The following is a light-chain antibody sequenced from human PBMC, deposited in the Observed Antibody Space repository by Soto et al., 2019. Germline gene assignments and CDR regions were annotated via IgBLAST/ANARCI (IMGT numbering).Light chain of an antibody. CDR3: QQYNNWPDT. CDR2: DVS. V-gene: IGKV3-15*01. J-gene: IGKJ4*01. CDR1: QSVRSN. Sequence: EIVLTQSPATLSVSPGERATLSCRASQSVRSNLAWYQQKPGQAPRLLMYDVSTRATDIPARFSGSGSGTEFTLTISSLQSEDVAVYYCQQYNNWPDTFGGGTKVEIK.